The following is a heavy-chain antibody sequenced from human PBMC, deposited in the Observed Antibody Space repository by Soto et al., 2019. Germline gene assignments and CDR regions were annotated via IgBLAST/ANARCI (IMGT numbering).Heavy chain of an antibody. J-gene: IGHJ4*02. CDR3: AKDSSRFLYYDFWSGYYRFDY. Sequence: GGSLRLSCAASGFTFSSYAMSWVRQAPGKGLEWVSAISGSGGSTYYADSVKGRFTISRDNSKNTLYLQMNSLRAEDTAVYYCAKDSSRFLYYDFWSGYYRFDYWGQGTLVTVSS. D-gene: IGHD3-3*01. CDR2: ISGSGGST. V-gene: IGHV3-23*01. CDR1: GFTFSSYA.